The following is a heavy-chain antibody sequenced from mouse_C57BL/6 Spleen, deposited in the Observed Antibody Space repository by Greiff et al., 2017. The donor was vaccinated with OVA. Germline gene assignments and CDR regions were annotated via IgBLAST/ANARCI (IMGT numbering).Heavy chain of an antibody. CDR2: IYPGDGDT. J-gene: IGHJ2*01. V-gene: IGHV1-82*01. Sequence: VQLQQSGPELVKPGASVKISCKASGYSFSSSWMNWVKQRPGKGLEWIGRIYPGDGDTNYNGKFKGKATLTADKSSSTSYMQLSSLTSEDSAIYFCARRGYFDYWGKGTTLTVSS. CDR1: GYSFSSSW. CDR3: ARRGYFDY.